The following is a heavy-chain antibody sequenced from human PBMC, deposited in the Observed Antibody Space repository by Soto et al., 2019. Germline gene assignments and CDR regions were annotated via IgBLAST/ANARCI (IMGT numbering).Heavy chain of an antibody. D-gene: IGHD6-6*01. CDR3: ARGIAARRLYFDY. CDR2: IIPIFGTA. J-gene: IGHJ4*02. Sequence: SVKVSCKASGGTFSSYAISWVRQAPGQGLEWMGGIIPIFGTANYAQKFQGRVTITADESTSTAYMELSSLRSEDTAVYYCARGIAARRLYFDYWGQGTLVTVSS. CDR1: GGTFSSYA. V-gene: IGHV1-69*13.